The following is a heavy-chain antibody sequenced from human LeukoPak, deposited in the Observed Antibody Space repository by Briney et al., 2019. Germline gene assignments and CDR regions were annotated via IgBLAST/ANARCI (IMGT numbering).Heavy chain of an antibody. D-gene: IGHD5-12*01. CDR3: ARSGGYSGYEVFDY. CDR1: GITFRSYA. V-gene: IGHV3-23*01. J-gene: IGHJ4*02. Sequence: PGGSLRLSCAASGITFRSYAMSWVRQAPGKGLEWVSAISGSGGNTYYADSVKGRFTISRDNSKNTLYLQMNSLRAEDTAVYYCARSGGYSGYEVFDYWGQGTLVTVSS. CDR2: ISGSGGNT.